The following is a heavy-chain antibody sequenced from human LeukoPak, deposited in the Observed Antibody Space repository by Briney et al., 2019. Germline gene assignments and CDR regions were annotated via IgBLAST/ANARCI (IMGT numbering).Heavy chain of an antibody. V-gene: IGHV1-69*13. J-gene: IGHJ4*02. CDR3: ARSQESPHRHYDFWSGLDY. Sequence: GASVKVSCKASGGTFSSYAISWVRQAPGQGLEWMGGIIPIFGTANYAQKFQGRVTITADESTSTAYMELSSLRSEDTAVYYCARSQESPHRHYDFWSGLDYWGQGTLVTVSS. D-gene: IGHD3-3*01. CDR2: IIPIFGTA. CDR1: GGTFSSYA.